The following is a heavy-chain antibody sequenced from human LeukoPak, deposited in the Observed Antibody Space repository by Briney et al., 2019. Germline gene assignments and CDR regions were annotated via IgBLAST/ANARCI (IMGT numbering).Heavy chain of an antibody. CDR1: GFTFDDYA. D-gene: IGHD1-26*01. J-gene: IGHJ4*02. V-gene: IGHV3-43*02. Sequence: GGSLRLSCAASGFTFDDYAMHWVRQAPGKGLEWDSLIIGDGTNTYYADSVKGRFTISRDNSKNSLYLQMNSLRTEDTALYYCAKDGSSGSYSDYWGQGTLVTVSS. CDR3: AKDGSSGSYSDY. CDR2: IIGDGTNT.